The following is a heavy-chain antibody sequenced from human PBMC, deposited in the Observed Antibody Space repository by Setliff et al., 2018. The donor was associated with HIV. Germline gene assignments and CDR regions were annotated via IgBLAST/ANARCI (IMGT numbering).Heavy chain of an antibody. CDR1: GGSISSYY. D-gene: IGHD6-6*01. CDR2: IYTSGST. V-gene: IGHV4-4*08. CDR3: ARSGSSSPYYFDY. Sequence: SETLSLTCTVSGGSISSYYWSWIRQPPGKGLEWIGYIYTSGSTNYNPSLKSRVTISVDTSKKQFSLRLSSVTAADTAVYYCARSGSSSPYYFDYWGQGTLVTVSS. J-gene: IGHJ4*02.